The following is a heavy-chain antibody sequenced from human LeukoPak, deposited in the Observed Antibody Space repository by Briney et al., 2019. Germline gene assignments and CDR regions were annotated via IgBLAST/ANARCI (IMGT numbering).Heavy chain of an antibody. V-gene: IGHV3-48*01. CDR2: ISRSSTTI. D-gene: IGHD6-13*01. J-gene: IGHJ4*02. CDR1: GFTFSNYS. Sequence: GGSLRLSCAASGFTFSNYSMNWVRQAPGKGLEWVSYISRSSTTIYYADSAKGRFTISRDNAKNSLYLQMNSLRAEDTAVYYCATSGYSSSWYFGWGQGTLVTVSS. CDR3: ATSGYSSSWYFG.